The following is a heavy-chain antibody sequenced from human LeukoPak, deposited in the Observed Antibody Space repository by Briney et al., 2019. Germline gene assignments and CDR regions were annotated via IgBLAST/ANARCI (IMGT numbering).Heavy chain of an antibody. CDR1: GFAFSSYA. CDR2: ISASADTT. J-gene: IGHJ4*02. D-gene: IGHD5-18*01. Sequence: GGSLRLSCAASGFAFSSYAMRWVRQAPGKGLEWVSAISASADTTYYADSVKGRFTISRDNSKNTLYLQMNSLRAEDTAVYYCAKDRIQLWFGTYDYWGQGTLVTVSS. CDR3: AKDRIQLWFGTYDY. V-gene: IGHV3-23*01.